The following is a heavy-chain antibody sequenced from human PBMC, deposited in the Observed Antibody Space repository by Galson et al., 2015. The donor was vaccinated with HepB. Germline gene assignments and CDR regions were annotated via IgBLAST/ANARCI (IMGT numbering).Heavy chain of an antibody. V-gene: IGHV3-15*07. CDR1: GFTFSNAW. Sequence: SLRLSCAASGFTFSNAWMNWVRQAPGKGLEWVGRIKSKTDGGTTDYAAPVKGRFTISRDDSKNTLYLQMNSLKTEDTAVYYCTTDVVVITRNRIDYWGQGTLVTVSS. J-gene: IGHJ4*02. CDR3: TTDVVVITRNRIDY. CDR2: IKSKTDGGTT. D-gene: IGHD3-22*01.